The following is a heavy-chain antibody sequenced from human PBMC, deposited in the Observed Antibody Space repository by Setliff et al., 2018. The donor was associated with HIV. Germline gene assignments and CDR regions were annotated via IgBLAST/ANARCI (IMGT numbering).Heavy chain of an antibody. CDR3: TTGYWFDP. CDR2: ISNDGTRT. CDR1: GFTFSTYW. Sequence: GGSLRLSCAASGFTFSTYWMHWVRQAPGKGLVWVSHISNDGTRTNYADSVKGRFSISRDNAKNTLYLQMNSLKTEDTAVYYCTTGYWFDPWGQGTLVTVSS. J-gene: IGHJ5*02. V-gene: IGHV3-74*01.